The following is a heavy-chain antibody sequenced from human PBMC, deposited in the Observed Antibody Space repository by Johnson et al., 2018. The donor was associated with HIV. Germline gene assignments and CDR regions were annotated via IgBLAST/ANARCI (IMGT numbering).Heavy chain of an antibody. Sequence: QVQLVESGGGVVRPGGSLRLSCVASGFTFSNYRMHWVRQAPGKGLEWVAVISFDGNNKYYADSVKGRFSISRDNSKNTLYLQMNSLRVEDTAVYFCASGEDDGFWGPGTVVTVSS. V-gene: IGHV3-30*03. CDR3: ASGEDDGF. J-gene: IGHJ3*01. CDR1: GFTFSNYR. D-gene: IGHD5-24*01. CDR2: ISFDGNNK.